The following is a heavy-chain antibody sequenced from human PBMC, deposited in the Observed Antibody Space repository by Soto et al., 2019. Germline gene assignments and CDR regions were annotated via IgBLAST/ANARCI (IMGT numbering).Heavy chain of an antibody. D-gene: IGHD3-9*01. J-gene: IGHJ4*02. CDR2: INPNSGGT. CDR3: ARHHYDTRAFDY. CDR1: GYTFTGYY. Sequence: QVQLVQSGADVKKPGASVKVSCKASGYTFTGYYMHWVRQASGQGLEWMGWINPNSGGTNYAQKFQGWVPMTRDTSISTAYMELTRLKFDDTAVYYCARHHYDTRAFDYWGQGTLVTVSS. V-gene: IGHV1-2*04.